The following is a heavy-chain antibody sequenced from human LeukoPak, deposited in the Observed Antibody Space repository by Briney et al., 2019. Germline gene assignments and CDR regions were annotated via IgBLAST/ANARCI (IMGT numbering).Heavy chain of an antibody. D-gene: IGHD3-3*01. J-gene: IGHJ4*02. V-gene: IGHV1-2*02. CDR2: INPNSGGT. CDR1: GYTFTGYY. Sequence: ASVKVSCKASGYTFTGYYMHWVRQAPGQGLEWMGWINPNSGGTNYAQKFQGRVTMTRDTSISTAYMELSRLRSDDTAVYYCARDQGYDGAPATFDYWGQGTLVTVS. CDR3: ARDQGYDGAPATFDY.